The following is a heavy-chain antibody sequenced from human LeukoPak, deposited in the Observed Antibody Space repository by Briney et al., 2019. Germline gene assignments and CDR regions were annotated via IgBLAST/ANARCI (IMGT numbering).Heavy chain of an antibody. V-gene: IGHV3-15*01. D-gene: IGHD6-25*01. Sequence: GGSLRLSCVGSGFTLSHAWMSWVRQAPGKGLEWVGRIKSKTDGETTDYAAPVKGRISISRDDTKNTVFLQMNSLKTEDTAVYFCSTEGLSIAAAAFDYWGQGTLVTVSS. CDR2: IKSKTDGETT. CDR3: STEGLSIAAAAFDY. CDR1: GFTLSHAW. J-gene: IGHJ4*02.